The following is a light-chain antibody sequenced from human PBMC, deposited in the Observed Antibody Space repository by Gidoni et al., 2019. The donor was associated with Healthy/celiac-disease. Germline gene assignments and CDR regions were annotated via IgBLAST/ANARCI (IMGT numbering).Light chain of an antibody. V-gene: IGLV2-14*03. CDR3: SSYTSSSTLGV. J-gene: IGLJ3*02. CDR2: DVS. CDR1: SSDVGGYNY. Sequence: QSALPQPASVSGSPGHSITISCTGTSSDVGGYNYVSWYQHHPGKAPKLMIYDVSNRPSGVSNRFSGSKSGNTASLTISGLQAEDEADYYCSSYTSSSTLGVFGGGTKLTVL.